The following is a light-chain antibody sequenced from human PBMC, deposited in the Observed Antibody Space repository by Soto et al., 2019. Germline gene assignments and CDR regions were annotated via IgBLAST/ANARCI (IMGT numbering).Light chain of an antibody. CDR3: QQRYNWPIT. V-gene: IGKV1-12*01. Sequence: DIQMTQSPSSVSASVGDRVTITCRASQGISSWLAWYQQKPGKAPKLLIYAASSLQSGVPARFSGSGSGRDFTLTISSLEPEDFSVYYCQQRYNWPITFGQGTRLEIK. CDR1: QGISSW. CDR2: AAS. J-gene: IGKJ5*01.